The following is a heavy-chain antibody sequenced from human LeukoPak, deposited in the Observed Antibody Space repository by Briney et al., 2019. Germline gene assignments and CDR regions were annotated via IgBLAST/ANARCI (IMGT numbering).Heavy chain of an antibody. V-gene: IGHV4-39*01. J-gene: IGHJ5*02. Sequence: ASETLSLTCTVSGGSLSSSTYSWGWIRQPPGKGLEWIGSFYYSGSTFYNPSLKSRVAISVDTSKNQFSLKLSSVTAADTAVYYCARGEGRNNWFDPWGQGTLVTVSS. CDR2: FYYSGST. CDR3: ARGEGRNNWFDP. CDR1: GGSLSSSTYS.